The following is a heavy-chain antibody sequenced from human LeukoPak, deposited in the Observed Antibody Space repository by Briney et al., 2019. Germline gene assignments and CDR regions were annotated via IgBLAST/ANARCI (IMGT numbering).Heavy chain of an antibody. Sequence: PSETLSLTCTVSGGSISSYYWSWIRQPPGKGLEWIGNIYYSGSTYYNPSLKSRVTIFVDTSKNQFCLKLSSVTAADTAVYYCARLGYGYSSGGEVQHWGQGTLVTVSS. D-gene: IGHD6-19*01. CDR2: IYYSGST. CDR3: ARLGYGYSSGGEVQH. J-gene: IGHJ1*01. V-gene: IGHV4-59*04. CDR1: GGSISSYY.